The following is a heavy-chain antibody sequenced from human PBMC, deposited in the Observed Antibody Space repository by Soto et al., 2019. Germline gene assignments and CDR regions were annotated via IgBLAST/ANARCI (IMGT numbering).Heavy chain of an antibody. V-gene: IGHV1-69*13. CDR1: GGSFSSYA. D-gene: IGHD3-22*01. CDR2: IIPIFGKA. CDR3: ARNSYYYDSSGYSPDY. Sequence: ASVKVSCKASGGSFSSYAISWVRQAPGQGLEWMGGIIPIFGKANYAQKFQGRVTIPADESTSTAYMELSSLRSEDTAVYYCARNSYYYDSSGYSPDYWGQGTLVTVSS. J-gene: IGHJ4*02.